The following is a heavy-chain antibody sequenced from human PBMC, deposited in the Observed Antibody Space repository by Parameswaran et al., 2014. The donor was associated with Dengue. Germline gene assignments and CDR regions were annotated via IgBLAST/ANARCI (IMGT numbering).Heavy chain of an antibody. CDR2: ISYDGSNK. J-gene: IGHJ6*03. V-gene: IGHV3-30-3*01. D-gene: IGHD6-6*01. CDR3: ARDHIAARRYYYMDV. Sequence: VRQAPGKGLEWVAVISYDGSNKYYADSVKGRFTISRDNSKNTLYLQMNSLRAEDTAVYYCARDHIAARRYYYMDVWGKGTTVTVSS.